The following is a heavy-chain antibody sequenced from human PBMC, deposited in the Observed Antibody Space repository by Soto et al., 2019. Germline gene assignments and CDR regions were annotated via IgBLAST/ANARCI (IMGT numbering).Heavy chain of an antibody. CDR2: ISGSGGST. V-gene: IGHV3-23*01. Sequence: EVQLLESGGGLVQPGGSLRLSCAASGFTFSSYAMSWVRQAPGKGLEWVSAISGSGGSTYYADSVKGRFTISRDNSKNTLYLLMNSLRAEDTPVYYCAKAVTAMVTYFDYWGQGTLVTVSS. CDR3: AKAVTAMVTYFDY. J-gene: IGHJ4*02. D-gene: IGHD5-18*01. CDR1: GFTFSSYA.